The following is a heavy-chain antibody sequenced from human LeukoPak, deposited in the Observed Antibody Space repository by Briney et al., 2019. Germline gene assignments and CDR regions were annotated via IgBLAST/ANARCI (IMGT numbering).Heavy chain of an antibody. V-gene: IGHV3-33*06. CDR2: IWSDGTNK. CDR3: EKDAQRGFDYSNSLEK. D-gene: IGHD4-11*01. J-gene: IGHJ4*02. Sequence: GGSLRLSCAATGFTFNHYGMHWVRQAPGKGLEWVAVIWSDGTNKYYGDSVKGRFTISRVDSENTIYLQMNSLRPEDTGVHYCEKDAQRGFDYSNSLEKWGQGTPVTVST. CDR1: GFTFNHYG.